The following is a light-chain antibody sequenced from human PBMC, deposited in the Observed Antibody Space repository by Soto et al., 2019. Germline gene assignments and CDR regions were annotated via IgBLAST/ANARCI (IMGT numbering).Light chain of an antibody. V-gene: IGKV1-16*01. CDR2: TTS. J-gene: IGKJ2*01. CDR1: QTIAMY. Sequence: DIQMTQSPSSLSASVGDRVTITCRASQTIAMYVNWFQQKPGKAPKPLIYTTSSLQSGVPPRFSGSGSETEFTLTISSLQPDDFATYYCQDYSSYSMYTFGQGTKLEIK. CDR3: QDYSSYSMYT.